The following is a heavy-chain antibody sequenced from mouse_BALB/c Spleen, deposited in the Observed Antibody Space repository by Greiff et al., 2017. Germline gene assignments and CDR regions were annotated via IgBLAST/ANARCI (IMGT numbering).Heavy chain of an antibody. Sequence: DVKLVESGPSLVKPSQTLSLTCSVTGDSITSCYWNWIRKFPGNKLEYMGYISYSGSTYYNPSLKSRISITRDTSKNQYYLQLNSVTTEDTATYYCAKSSSSSWFAYWGQGTLVTVSA. CDR2: ISYSGST. J-gene: IGHJ3*01. CDR1: GDSITSCY. V-gene: IGHV3-8*02. D-gene: IGHD1-1*01. CDR3: AKSSSSSWFAY.